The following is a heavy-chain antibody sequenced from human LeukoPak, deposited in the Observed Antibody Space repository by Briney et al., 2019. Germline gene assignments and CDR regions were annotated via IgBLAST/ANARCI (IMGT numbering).Heavy chain of an antibody. Sequence: SVKVSCKASGGTFSSYAISWVRQAPGQGLEWMGRIIPIFGTANYAQKFQGRVTITTDESTSTAYMELSSLRSEDTAVYYCATEIGHYDILTGYYADIVYWGQGTLVTVSS. J-gene: IGHJ4*02. CDR3: ATEIGHYDILTGYYADIVY. CDR2: IIPIFGTA. V-gene: IGHV1-69*05. D-gene: IGHD3-9*01. CDR1: GGTFSSYA.